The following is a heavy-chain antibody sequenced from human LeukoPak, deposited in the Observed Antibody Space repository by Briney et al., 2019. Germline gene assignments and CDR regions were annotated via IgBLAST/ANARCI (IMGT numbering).Heavy chain of an antibody. CDR2: ISSSSSYI. J-gene: IGHJ4*02. Sequence: PGGSLRLSCEDSGFTFSTYSMNWVRQAPGKGLEWVSSISSSSSYIYYGDSVKGRFTISRDNAKNSLYLQMNSLKTEDTAVYYCTASDHLYCSSSSCHFDYWGQGTLVTVAS. CDR1: GFTFSTYS. CDR3: TASDHLYCSSSSCHFDY. V-gene: IGHV3-21*03. D-gene: IGHD2-2*01.